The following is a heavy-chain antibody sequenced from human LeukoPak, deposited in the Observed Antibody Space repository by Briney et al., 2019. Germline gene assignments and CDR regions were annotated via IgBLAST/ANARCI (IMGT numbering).Heavy chain of an antibody. CDR1: GFTFSSYS. Sequence: PGGSLRLSCAASGFTFSSYSMNWVRQAPGKGLEWVSYISSSSSTIYYADSVKGRFTISRDNAKNSLYLQMNSLRAEDTAVYYCAKRGGGWHFDTWGQGTLVTVSS. CDR2: ISSSSSTI. CDR3: AKRGGGWHFDT. V-gene: IGHV3-48*04. J-gene: IGHJ4*02. D-gene: IGHD6-19*01.